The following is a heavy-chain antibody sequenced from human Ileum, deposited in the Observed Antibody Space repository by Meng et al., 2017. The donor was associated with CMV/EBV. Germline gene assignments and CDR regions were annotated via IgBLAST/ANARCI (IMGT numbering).Heavy chain of an antibody. J-gene: IGHJ4*02. CDR1: GYTFNSDD. CDR2: MNPNSGNT. CDR3: ARMGYSSTN. D-gene: IGHD6-13*01. V-gene: IGHV1-8*01. Sequence: KVSCKASGYTFNSDDINWVRQATGQGLEWMGWMNPNSGNTGYAQKFQGRVTMTRNTSISTAYMELSSLIFEDTAAYYCARMGYSSTNWGQGTLVTVSS.